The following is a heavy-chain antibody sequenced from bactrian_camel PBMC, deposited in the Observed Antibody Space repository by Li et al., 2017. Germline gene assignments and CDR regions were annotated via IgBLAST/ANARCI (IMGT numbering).Heavy chain of an antibody. CDR2: IYTGSSPQYTGGETT. D-gene: IGHD1*01. J-gene: IGHJ4*01. Sequence: HVQLVESGGGSVQAGGSLRLSCAASGDTFRGYYMGWFRQAPGKGLEWVASIYTGSSPQYTGGETTFYADSVKGRFTISRDNAKSTVHLQMNSLKPEDTAVYYCVRDGEFQSLEFEGQGTQVTVS. CDR1: GDTFRGYY. V-gene: IGHV3-2*01.